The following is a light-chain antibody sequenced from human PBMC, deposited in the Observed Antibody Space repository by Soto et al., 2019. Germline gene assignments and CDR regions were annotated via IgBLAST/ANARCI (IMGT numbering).Light chain of an antibody. J-gene: IGKJ4*01. CDR1: QSVSRSY. V-gene: IGKV3D-20*02. CDR2: GAS. CDR3: QQCTNWPLRT. Sequence: EIVLTQSPGTLSLSPGERATLSCRASQSVSRSYLAWYQQKAGQAPRLLIYGASSRATGIPDRFNGSASGTDFTLTITSLEPEDFAVYYCQQCTNWPLRTFGGGTKVDIK.